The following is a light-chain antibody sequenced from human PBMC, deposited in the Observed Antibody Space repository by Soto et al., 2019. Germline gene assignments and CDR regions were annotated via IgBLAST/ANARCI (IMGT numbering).Light chain of an antibody. CDR1: QSVSDSY. Sequence: ENVLTQSPGTLSLSPGERATLSCRASQSVSDSYLAWYQHKPGQAPRLVMYAASNRAPGIPDRFSGSGSGTDFSLTISRLETEDFAVYYCKPYGKVRRTFGGGTK. J-gene: IGKJ4*01. V-gene: IGKV3-20*01. CDR3: KPYGKVRRT. CDR2: AAS.